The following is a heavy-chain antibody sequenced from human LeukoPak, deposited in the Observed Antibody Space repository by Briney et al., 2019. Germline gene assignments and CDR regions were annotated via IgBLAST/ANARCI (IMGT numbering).Heavy chain of an antibody. D-gene: IGHD5-18*01. CDR3: ARGEEYTYGFNYLYS. CDR2: ISTGSSTI. Sequence: PGGSLRLSCTASGFSFSSYSMNWVRQAPGKGLEWVSYISTGSSTIYYADSVKGRFTISRDNAKNSLYLQMYSRRAEDTAAYYCARGEEYTYGFNYLYSWGPGNLFTASP. CDR1: GFSFSSYS. J-gene: IGHJ4*02. V-gene: IGHV3-48*01.